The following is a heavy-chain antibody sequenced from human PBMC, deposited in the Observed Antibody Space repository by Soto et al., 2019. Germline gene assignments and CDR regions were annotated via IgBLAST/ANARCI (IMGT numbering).Heavy chain of an antibody. J-gene: IGHJ6*02. CDR3: ARDRSVYCSSTSCYTFSYYYGMDV. CDR1: GGTFSSYA. D-gene: IGHD2-2*02. V-gene: IGHV1-69*13. Sequence: ASVKVSCKASGGTFSSYAISWVRQAPGQGLEWMGGIIPIFGTANYAQKFQGRVTITADESTSTAYMELSSLRSEDTAVYYCARDRSVYCSSTSCYTFSYYYGMDVWGQGTTVNVS. CDR2: IIPIFGTA.